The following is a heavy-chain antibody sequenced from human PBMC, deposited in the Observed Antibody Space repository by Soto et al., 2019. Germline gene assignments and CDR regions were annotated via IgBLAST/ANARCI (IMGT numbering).Heavy chain of an antibody. V-gene: IGHV1-18*01. CDR3: ARDGVAVTTGSSGY. CDR1: GYIFTSYA. J-gene: IGHJ4*02. Sequence: QVQLVQSGAEVKKTGASVKVSCKASGYIFTSYAVSWVRQAPGQGLDWMGWINVYNGNTKYAQKFQGRVTMTTDTSTSTVYMQLRSLTSDDTAVYYCARDGVAVTTGSSGYWGQGTLVTVSS. CDR2: INVYNGNT. D-gene: IGHD4-4*01.